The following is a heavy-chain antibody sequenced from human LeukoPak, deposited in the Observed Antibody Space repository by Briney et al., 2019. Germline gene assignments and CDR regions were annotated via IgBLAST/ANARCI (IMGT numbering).Heavy chain of an antibody. V-gene: IGHV3-64D*09. CDR3: VNPGWYYDSSGYSYYYGMDV. CDR2: IVSNGDST. Sequence: GGSLRLSCSTSGFTFSRYGMHWVRQAPGKGLEYVSAIVSNGDSTYYADSVKGRFTISRDNAKNTLYLQMSSLRPDDTAVYYCVNPGWYYDSSGYSYYYGMDVWGQGTTVTVSS. CDR1: GFTFSRYG. D-gene: IGHD3-22*01. J-gene: IGHJ6*02.